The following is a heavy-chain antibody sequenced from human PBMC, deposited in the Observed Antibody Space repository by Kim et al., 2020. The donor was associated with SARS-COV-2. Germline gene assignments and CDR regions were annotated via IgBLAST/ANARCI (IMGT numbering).Heavy chain of an antibody. CDR3: ARDLDYDFWSGYAKTFDY. V-gene: IGHV3-48*02. D-gene: IGHD3-3*01. J-gene: IGHJ4*02. Sequence: KGRFTISSDNAKNSLYLQMNSLRDEETAVYYCARDLDYDFWSGYAKTFDYWGQGTLVTVSS.